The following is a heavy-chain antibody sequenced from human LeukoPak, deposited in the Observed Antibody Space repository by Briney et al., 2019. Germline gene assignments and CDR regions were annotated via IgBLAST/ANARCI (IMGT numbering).Heavy chain of an antibody. CDR1: GYTFTGYY. J-gene: IGHJ5*02. CDR2: INPNSGGT. CDR3: ARGGSLGELRYNWFDP. Sequence: GASVKVSCKASGYTFTGYYMHWVRQAPGQGLEWMGWINPNSGGTNYAQKFQGRVTMTRDTSISTAYMELSRLRSDDTAVYYCARGGSLGELRYNWFDPWGQGTLVTVSS. D-gene: IGHD1-26*01. V-gene: IGHV1-2*02.